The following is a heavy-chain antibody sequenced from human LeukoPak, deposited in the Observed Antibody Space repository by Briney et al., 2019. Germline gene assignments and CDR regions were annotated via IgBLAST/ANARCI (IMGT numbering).Heavy chain of an antibody. Sequence: ASVKVSCKASGYTFTSYDINWVRQATGQGLEWMGWMNPNSGNTGYAQKFQGRVTMTRNTSISTAYMELSSLRSEDTVVYYCASGSGGMSAFDYWGRGTLVTVSS. J-gene: IGHJ4*02. CDR3: ASGSGGMSAFDY. CDR1: GYTFTSYD. V-gene: IGHV1-8*01. D-gene: IGHD2-15*01. CDR2: MNPNSGNT.